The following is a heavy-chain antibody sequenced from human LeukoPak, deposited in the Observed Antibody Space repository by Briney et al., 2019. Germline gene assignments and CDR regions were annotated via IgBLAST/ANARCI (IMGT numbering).Heavy chain of an antibody. CDR2: ISGSGGST. CDR3: AKDRVGGIAAPRSFDY. Sequence: GGSLRLSCAASGFTFSSYAMSWVRQAPGKGLEWVSAISGSGGSTYYADSVKGRFTISRDNSKNMLYLQMNSLRAEDTAVYYCAKDRVGGIAAPRSFDYWGQGTLVTVSS. CDR1: GFTFSSYA. J-gene: IGHJ4*02. D-gene: IGHD6-25*01. V-gene: IGHV3-23*01.